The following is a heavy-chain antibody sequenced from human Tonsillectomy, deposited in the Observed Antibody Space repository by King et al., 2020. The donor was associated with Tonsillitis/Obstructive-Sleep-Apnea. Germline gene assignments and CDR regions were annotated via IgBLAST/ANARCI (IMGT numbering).Heavy chain of an antibody. J-gene: IGHJ5*02. CDR3: TRVNCHTFSCNRRWFDP. CDR1: GASVSRYY. CDR2: IYDGGNT. Sequence: LQLQESGPTLVKPSETLSLTCTVSGASVSRYYWGWIRQSPGKGLEWVGNIYDGGNTNFNPSLSSRASISLDTSKNQFSLNLNSVTAADTAVYYCTRVNCHTFSCNRRWFDPWGQGTLVTVSS. D-gene: IGHD2-2*02. V-gene: IGHV4-59*02.